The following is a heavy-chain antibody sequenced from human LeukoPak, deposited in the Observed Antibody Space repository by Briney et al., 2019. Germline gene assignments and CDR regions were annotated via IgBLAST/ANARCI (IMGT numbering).Heavy chain of an antibody. CDR1: GFTFSSYG. CDR2: ISYDGSNK. J-gene: IGHJ3*02. CDR3: AREKRRAFDI. V-gene: IGHV3-30*03. Sequence: PGRSLRLSCAASGFTFSSYGMHWVRQAPGKGLEWVAVISYDGSNKYYADSVKGRFTISRDNSKNTLYLQMNSLTAEDTAVYYCAREKRRAFDIWGRGTMVTVSS.